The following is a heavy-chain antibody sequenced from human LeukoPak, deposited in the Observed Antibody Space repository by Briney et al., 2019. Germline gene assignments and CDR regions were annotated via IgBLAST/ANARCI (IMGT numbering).Heavy chain of an antibody. V-gene: IGHV4-59*11. Sequence: SETLSLTCTVSGDSIRSHYWSWIRQPPGKRLEWIGYVFYSGATTYNPSLESRVTISVDTSKNQFSLRLTSGTAADTAVYYCARIQSSTSPFDYWGQGTVVTVSS. CDR3: ARIQSSTSPFDY. CDR1: GDSIRSHY. J-gene: IGHJ4*02. D-gene: IGHD2-2*01. CDR2: VFYSGAT.